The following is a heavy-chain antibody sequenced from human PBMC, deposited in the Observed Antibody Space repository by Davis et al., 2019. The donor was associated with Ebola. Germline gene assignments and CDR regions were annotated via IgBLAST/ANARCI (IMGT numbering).Heavy chain of an antibody. CDR3: ARDLPGDSNGIDY. CDR2: IWYDGSRE. CDR1: GYSFNTYG. Sequence: GESLKISCAASGYSFNTYGMHWVRQAPGKGLEWLAVIWYDGSREFLADSMKGRFTISRDNSRNTLFLQMNSLRAEETAVYYCARDLPGDSNGIDYWGQGTLVIVSS. V-gene: IGHV3-33*01. D-gene: IGHD3-22*01. J-gene: IGHJ4*02.